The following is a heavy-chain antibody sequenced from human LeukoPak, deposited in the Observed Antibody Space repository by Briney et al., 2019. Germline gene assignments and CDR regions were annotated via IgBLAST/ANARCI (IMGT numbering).Heavy chain of an antibody. J-gene: IGHJ6*03. CDR3: ARVFGSSSLGYYYYMDV. D-gene: IGHD6-13*01. V-gene: IGHV3-21*01. Sequence: PGGSLRLSCAASGFTFSTYNMNWVRQAPGKGLEWVSSITSSSSYIYYADSVKGRFTISRDNAKNSLYLQMNSLRAEDTAVYYCARVFGSSSLGYYYYMDVWGKGTTVTVSS. CDR2: ITSSSSYI. CDR1: GFTFSTYN.